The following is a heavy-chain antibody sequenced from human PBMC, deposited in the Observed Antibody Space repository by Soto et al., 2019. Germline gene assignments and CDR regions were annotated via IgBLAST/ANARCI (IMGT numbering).Heavy chain of an antibody. CDR3: TKDPGY. Sequence: GGSLRLSCAASGFTFSDAWMNWVRQAPGKGLEWVGRFKSKTNGGTTDYATPVKGRFTISRDDSKSTLYLQMNSLRTDDTAVYYCTKDPGYWGQGTLVTGSS. CDR2: FKSKTNGGTT. CDR1: GFTFSDAW. V-gene: IGHV3-15*07. J-gene: IGHJ4*02.